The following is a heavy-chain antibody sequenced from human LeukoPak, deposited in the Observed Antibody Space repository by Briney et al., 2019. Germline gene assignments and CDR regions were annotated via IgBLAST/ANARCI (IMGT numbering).Heavy chain of an antibody. CDR1: GFSFTNYW. J-gene: IGHJ6*02. D-gene: IGHD4/OR15-4a*01. CDR3: TRPSGARMDV. V-gene: IGHV5-51*01. Sequence: GESLKISCKGSGFSFTNYWIGWVRQMPGKGLEWMGIIYPSDSDTRYSPSFQGQVTISADKSISTAYLQWSSLKASDTAMYYCTRPSGARMDVWGQGTTVTVSS. CDR2: IYPSDSDT.